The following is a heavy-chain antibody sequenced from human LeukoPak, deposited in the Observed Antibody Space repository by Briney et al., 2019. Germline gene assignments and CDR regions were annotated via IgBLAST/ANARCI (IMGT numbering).Heavy chain of an antibody. CDR3: ASAEYSGSYAYAFDI. Sequence: SETLSLTCTVSGGSISSYYWSWIRQPPGKGLEWIGYIYYSGSTNYNPSLKSRVTISVDTSKNQFSLKLSSVTAADTAVYYCASAEYSGSYAYAFDIWGQGTMVTVSS. J-gene: IGHJ3*02. CDR1: GGSISSYY. V-gene: IGHV4-59*01. CDR2: IYYSGST. D-gene: IGHD1-26*01.